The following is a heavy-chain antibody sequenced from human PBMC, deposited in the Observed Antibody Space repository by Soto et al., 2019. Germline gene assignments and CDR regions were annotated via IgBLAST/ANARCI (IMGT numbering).Heavy chain of an antibody. CDR3: ARRGYCSGGSCYEDYYGMDV. J-gene: IGHJ6*02. D-gene: IGHD2-15*01. V-gene: IGHV5-51*01. CDR2: IYPGDSDT. CDR1: GYSFTSYW. Sequence: GESLKLSCKGSGYSFTSYWIGWVRQMPGKGLEWMGIIYPGDSDTRYSPSFQGQVTISADKSISTAYLQWSSLKASDTATYYCARRGYCSGGSCYEDYYGMDVWGQGTTVTVSS.